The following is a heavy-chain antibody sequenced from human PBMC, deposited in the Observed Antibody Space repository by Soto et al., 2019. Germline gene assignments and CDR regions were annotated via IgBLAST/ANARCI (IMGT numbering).Heavy chain of an antibody. D-gene: IGHD3-10*01. CDR1: GFTFSSYG. CDR2: ISYDGSSK. V-gene: IGHV3-30*03. CDR3: APWFVAFDY. Sequence: QVQLVESGGGVVQPGRSLRLSCAASGFTFSSYGMHWVRQAPGKGLEWVAVISYDGSSKYYADSVKGRFTIARDNSKNSLYLPMNILRAEDTAVYYCAPWFVAFDYWGQGTLVTVSS. J-gene: IGHJ4*02.